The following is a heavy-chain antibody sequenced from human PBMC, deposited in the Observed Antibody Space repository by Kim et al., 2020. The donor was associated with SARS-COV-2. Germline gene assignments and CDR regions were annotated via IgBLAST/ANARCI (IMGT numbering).Heavy chain of an antibody. CDR2: SDGIKK. V-gene: IGHV3-33*06. CDR3: ANFES. J-gene: IGHJ4*02. Sequence: SDGIKKYYADSVKGRFPISRDNSKNMLFLQMNSLRAEDTAVYYCANFESWGQGTLVTVSS.